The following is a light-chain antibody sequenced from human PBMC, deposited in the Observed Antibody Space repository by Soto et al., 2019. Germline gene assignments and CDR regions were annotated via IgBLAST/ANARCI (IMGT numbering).Light chain of an antibody. CDR1: SSNIGSNT. Sequence: QSVLTQPPSASGTPGQRVTISCSGSSSNIGSNTVNWYQQIPGKPPKVVIYNNEFLSSGVSDRFSGSKSGTSASLAISGLQSEDEGDYFCLAWDSSLNGYVFGTGTKATVL. CDR3: LAWDSSLNGYV. V-gene: IGLV1-44*01. CDR2: NNE. J-gene: IGLJ1*01.